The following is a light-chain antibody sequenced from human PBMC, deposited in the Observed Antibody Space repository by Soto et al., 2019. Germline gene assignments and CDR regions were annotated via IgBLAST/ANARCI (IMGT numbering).Light chain of an antibody. Sequence: DIQMTQSPSSLSASVGDRVTITCRASQSISNYLNWYQQKPGKAPKLLIYAASSLQSGVPSRFSGGESGTDFTLTINSLQPEDFATYYCQQSFSTRPTFGGGTKVEIK. J-gene: IGKJ4*01. CDR1: QSISNY. CDR2: AAS. V-gene: IGKV1-39*01. CDR3: QQSFSTRPT.